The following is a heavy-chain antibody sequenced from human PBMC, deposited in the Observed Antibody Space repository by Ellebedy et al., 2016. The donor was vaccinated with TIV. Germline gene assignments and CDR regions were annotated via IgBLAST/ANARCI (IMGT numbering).Heavy chain of an antibody. Sequence: GGSLRLSCAASGFTFSSYAMHWVRQAPGKGLEWVAVISYDGSNKYYADSVKGRFTISRDNSKNTLSLQMNSLRAEDTAVYYCARDNSHQGNAFDIWGQGTMVTVSS. CDR3: ARDNSHQGNAFDI. CDR1: GFTFSSYA. J-gene: IGHJ3*02. V-gene: IGHV3-30*04. CDR2: ISYDGSNK. D-gene: IGHD2/OR15-2a*01.